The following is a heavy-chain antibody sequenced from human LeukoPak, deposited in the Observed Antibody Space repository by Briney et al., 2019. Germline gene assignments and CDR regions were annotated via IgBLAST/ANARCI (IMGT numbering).Heavy chain of an antibody. J-gene: IGHJ6*03. Sequence: SETLSLTCTVSGGSISSGSYYWSWIRQPAGKGLEWIGRIYTSGSTNYNPSLKSRVTISVDTSKNQFSLKLSSVTAADTAVYYCARLGHARSITMVRGVMTNYYYYYMDVWGKGTTVTISS. CDR1: GGSISSGSYY. D-gene: IGHD3-10*01. CDR2: IYTSGST. V-gene: IGHV4-61*02. CDR3: ARLGHARSITMVRGVMTNYYYYYMDV.